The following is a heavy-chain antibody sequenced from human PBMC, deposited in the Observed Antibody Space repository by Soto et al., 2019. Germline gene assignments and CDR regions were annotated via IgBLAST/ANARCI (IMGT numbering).Heavy chain of an antibody. V-gene: IGHV3-30*18. CDR2: ISYDGGNK. CDR1: GFTFSSYG. J-gene: IGHJ6*02. D-gene: IGHD2-15*01. Sequence: GGSLRLSCAASGFTFSSYGMHWVRQAPGKGLEWVAAISYDGGNKYYADSVKGRFTISRDNSKNTLYLQMNSLRAEDTAVYYCAKDRNFRIYYYYGMDVWRQGTTVTVSS. CDR3: AKDRNFRIYYYYGMDV.